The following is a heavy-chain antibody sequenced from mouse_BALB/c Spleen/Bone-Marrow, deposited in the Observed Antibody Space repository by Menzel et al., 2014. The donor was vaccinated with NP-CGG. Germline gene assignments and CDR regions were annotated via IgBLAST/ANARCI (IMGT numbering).Heavy chain of an antibody. J-gene: IGHJ2*01. Sequence: EVQLQDSGVGLVQPGVSLRLSCATSGFTFTDYYMSWVRQPPGKALEWLVFIRNKANGYTPEYSTSVKGRFTISRDNSQSILYLQMNTLRAEDSATYYCARGVVATDYWDQGTTITVSS. CDR1: GFTFTDYY. V-gene: IGHV7-3*02. CDR2: IRNKANGYTP. D-gene: IGHD1-1*01. CDR3: ARGVVATDY.